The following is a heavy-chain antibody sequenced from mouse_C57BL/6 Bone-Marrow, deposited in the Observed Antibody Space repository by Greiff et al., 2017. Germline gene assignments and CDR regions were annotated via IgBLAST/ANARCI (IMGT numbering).Heavy chain of an antibody. D-gene: IGHD1-1*01. Sequence: VQLQQSGPELVKPGASVKLSCKASGYTFTSYDINWVKQRPGQGLEWIGWIYPRDGSTTYNEKFKGKATLTVDTSSSTAYMELHSLTSEDSAVYFCARRGYYYGSSYAMDYWGQGTSVTVSS. CDR1: GYTFTSYD. J-gene: IGHJ4*01. CDR2: IYPRDGST. V-gene: IGHV1-85*01. CDR3: ARRGYYYGSSYAMDY.